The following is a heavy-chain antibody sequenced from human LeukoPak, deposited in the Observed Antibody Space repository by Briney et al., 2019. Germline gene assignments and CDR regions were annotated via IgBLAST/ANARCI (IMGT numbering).Heavy chain of an antibody. V-gene: IGHV1-8*01. D-gene: IGHD6-13*01. CDR1: GYTFTSYD. CDR3: ARGSSISSWPGENTYYYYYYMDV. CDR2: MNPNSGNT. J-gene: IGHJ6*03. Sequence: ASVKVSCKASGYTFTSYDINRVRQATGQGLEWMRWMNPNSGNTGYAQKFQGRVTMTRNTSISTAYMELSSLRSEDTAVYYCARGSSISSWPGENTYYYYYYMDVWGKGTTVTISS.